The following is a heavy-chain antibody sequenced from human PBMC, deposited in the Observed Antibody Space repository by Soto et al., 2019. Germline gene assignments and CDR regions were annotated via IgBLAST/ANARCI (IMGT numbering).Heavy chain of an antibody. V-gene: IGHV3-30-3*01. CDR1: GFTFSSYA. CDR3: ARDGVVTYWYFDL. D-gene: IGHD2-15*01. CDR2: ISYDGSNK. Sequence: QVQLVESGGGVVQPGRSLRLSCAASGFTFSSYAMHWVRQAPGKGLEWVAVISYDGSNKYYADSVKGRFTISRDNSKNTLYLQINSLRAEDTAVYYCARDGVVTYWYFDLWGRGTLVTVSS. J-gene: IGHJ2*01.